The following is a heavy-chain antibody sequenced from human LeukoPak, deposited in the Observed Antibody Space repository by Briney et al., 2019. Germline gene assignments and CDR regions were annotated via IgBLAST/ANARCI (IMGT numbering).Heavy chain of an antibody. CDR1: GFTFSSYW. CDR3: ARGRPRGNDY. D-gene: IGHD4-23*01. CDR2: IASDGSST. Sequence: GGSLRLSCEASGFTFSSYWMNWVRQAPGKGLVWVSRIASDGSSTTYADSVKGRFSISRDNAKNTLYLQMNSLRVEDTAVYYCARGRPRGNDYWGQGTLVTVSS. V-gene: IGHV3-74*01. J-gene: IGHJ4*02.